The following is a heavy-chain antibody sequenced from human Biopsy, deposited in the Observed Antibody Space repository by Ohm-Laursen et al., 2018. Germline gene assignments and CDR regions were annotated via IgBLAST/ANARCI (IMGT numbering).Heavy chain of an antibody. V-gene: IGHV3-69-1*01. J-gene: IGHJ4*02. CDR3: ARDGEAKYCKHGVCPSDF. Sequence: SLRLSCAASGFTFSDHYMDWVRQAPGKGLEWVSSISAGGNHIYYTDSVKGRFTVSRDNGKNSVYLQMNSLRVEDTAVYYCARDGEAKYCKHGVCPSDFWGQGTLVTVSS. CDR2: ISAGGNHI. D-gene: IGHD2-8*01. CDR1: GFTFSDHY.